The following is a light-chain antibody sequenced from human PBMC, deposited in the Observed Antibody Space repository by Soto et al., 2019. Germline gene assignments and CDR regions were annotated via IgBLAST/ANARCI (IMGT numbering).Light chain of an antibody. V-gene: IGKV3-15*01. J-gene: IGKJ1*01. Sequence: EIVMTQSPATLSVSPAERATLSCRASQSVSSNLAWYQQKPGQAPGLLIYGASTRATGVPARFSGSGSGTEFTLTISDLQSEDFAVYYCQQYNNWPLRTFGQGTRVEIK. CDR1: QSVSSN. CDR3: QQYNNWPLRT. CDR2: GAS.